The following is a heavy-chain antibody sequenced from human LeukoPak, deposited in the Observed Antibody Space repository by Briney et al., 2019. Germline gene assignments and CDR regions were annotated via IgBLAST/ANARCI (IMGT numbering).Heavy chain of an antibody. CDR1: GYTFTGYY. V-gene: IGHV1-2*02. CDR2: INPNSGGT. J-gene: IGHJ4*02. D-gene: IGHD3-22*01. Sequence: ASVKVSCKASGYTFTGYYMHWVRQAPGQGLEWMGWINPNSGGTNYAQKFQGRVTMTRDTSISTAYMELSRLRSDDTAVYYCARHYYYDSSGSKYYFDYWGQGTLVTVSS. CDR3: ARHYYYDSSGSKYYFDY.